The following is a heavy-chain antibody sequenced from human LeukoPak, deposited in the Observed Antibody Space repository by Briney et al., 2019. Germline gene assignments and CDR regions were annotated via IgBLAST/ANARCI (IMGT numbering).Heavy chain of an antibody. V-gene: IGHV4-4*07. CDR3: ARDLSGSLYFDY. CDR1: GASISPYY. J-gene: IGHJ4*02. D-gene: IGHD3-10*01. CDR2: LYPSGSS. Sequence: SETLSLTCTVSGASISPYYWNWIRQPAGKGLEWIGRLYPSGSSDYNPSLESRVTMSVDTSRNQFSLRVTSVTAADTAIYYCARDLSGSLYFDYWGQGILVTVSA.